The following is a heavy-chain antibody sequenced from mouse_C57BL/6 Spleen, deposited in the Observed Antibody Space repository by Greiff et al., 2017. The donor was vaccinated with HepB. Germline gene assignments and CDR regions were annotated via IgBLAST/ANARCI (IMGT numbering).Heavy chain of an antibody. CDR2: IYPGSGST. J-gene: IGHJ1*03. CDR1: GYTFTSYW. D-gene: IGHD1-1*01. Sequence: QVQLQQPGAELVKPGASVKMSCKASGYTFTSYWITWVKQRPGQGLEWIGDIYPGSGSTNYNEKFKSKATLTVDTASSTAYMQLSSLTSEDSAVYYCARVLRFHWYFDVWGTGTTVTVSS. V-gene: IGHV1-55*01. CDR3: ARVLRFHWYFDV.